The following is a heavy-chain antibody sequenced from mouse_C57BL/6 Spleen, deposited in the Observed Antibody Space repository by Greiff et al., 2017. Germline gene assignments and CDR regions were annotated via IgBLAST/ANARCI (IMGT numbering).Heavy chain of an antibody. Sequence: EVQLQESGAELVRPGASVTLSCTASGFNIKDDYMHWVKQRPEQGLEWIGWIDPENGDTEYASKFQGKATITADTSSNTAYLQLSSLTSEDTAVYYCTTYDGYSWFAYWGQGTLVTVSA. CDR3: TTYDGYSWFAY. CDR2: IDPENGDT. J-gene: IGHJ3*01. CDR1: GFNIKDDY. D-gene: IGHD2-3*01. V-gene: IGHV14-4*01.